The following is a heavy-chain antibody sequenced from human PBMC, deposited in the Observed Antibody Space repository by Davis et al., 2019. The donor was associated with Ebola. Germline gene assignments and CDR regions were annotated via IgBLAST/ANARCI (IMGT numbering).Heavy chain of an antibody. Sequence: GESLKISCAASGFTFSGSAMHWVRQASGKGLEWVGRIRSKANSYATAYAASVQGRFTISRDDSKNTAYLQMNSLKTEDTAVYYYTGTTVTSDYWGQGTLVTVSS. J-gene: IGHJ4*02. V-gene: IGHV3-73*01. CDR1: GFTFSGSA. D-gene: IGHD4-11*01. CDR3: TGTTVTSDY. CDR2: IRSKANSYAT.